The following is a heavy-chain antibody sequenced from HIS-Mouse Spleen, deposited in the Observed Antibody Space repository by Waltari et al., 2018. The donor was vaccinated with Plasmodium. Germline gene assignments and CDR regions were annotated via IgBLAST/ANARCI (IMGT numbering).Heavy chain of an antibody. V-gene: IGHV3-21*01. CDR3: ARDRSAAALLGY. J-gene: IGHJ4*02. CDR1: GFPFSSYS. CDR2: ISSSSSYI. D-gene: IGHD6-13*01. Sequence: EVQLVESVGVLVKPGGSLRLSCAASGFPFSSYSMNWVRQAPGKGLEWVSSISSSSSYIYYADSVKGRFTISRDNAKNSLYLQMNSLRAEDTAVYYCARDRSAAALLGYWGQGTLVTVSS.